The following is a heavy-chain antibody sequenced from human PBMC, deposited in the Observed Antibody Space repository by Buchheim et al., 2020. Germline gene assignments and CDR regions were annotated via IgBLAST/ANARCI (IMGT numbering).Heavy chain of an antibody. CDR1: GGSISSADYC. CDR2: IYYSGST. CDR3: ARDVIDSTSSRHWYFDL. J-gene: IGHJ2*01. Sequence: QVQLQESGPGLVKPSQTLSLTCTVSGGSISSADYCWTLIRQSPGKGLEWIGYIYYSGSTYYNPSLQSRVSISVDTSKNQFSLRLSSVTAADTAVYSCARDVIDSTSSRHWYFDLWGRGTL. D-gene: IGHD6-6*01. V-gene: IGHV4-30-4*01.